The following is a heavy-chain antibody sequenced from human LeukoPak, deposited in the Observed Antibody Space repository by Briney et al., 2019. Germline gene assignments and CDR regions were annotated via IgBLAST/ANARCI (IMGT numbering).Heavy chain of an antibody. V-gene: IGHV4-59*12. CDR3: ARDRTYYYDSRAYYFDY. D-gene: IGHD3-22*01. CDR2: IYYSGST. CDR1: GGSLSNYY. Sequence: SETLSLTCSVSGGSLSNYYWSWIRQPPGKGLEWIGKIYYSGSTYYNPSLKSRVTISVDTSKNQFSLKLSSVTAADTAVYYCARDRTYYYDSRAYYFDYWGQGTLVTVSS. J-gene: IGHJ4*02.